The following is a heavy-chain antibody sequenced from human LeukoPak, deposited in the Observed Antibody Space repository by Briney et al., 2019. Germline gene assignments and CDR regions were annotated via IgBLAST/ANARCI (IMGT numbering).Heavy chain of an antibody. CDR3: AKPGYYDFWSGEPGNDAFDI. CDR1: GFTFSSYA. V-gene: IGHV3-30*18. CDR2: ISYDGSNK. J-gene: IGHJ3*02. D-gene: IGHD3-3*01. Sequence: GGSLRLSCAASGFTFSSYAMSWVRQAPGKGLEWVAVISYDGSNKYYADSVKGRFTISRDNSKNTLYLQMNSLRAEDTAVYYCAKPGYYDFWSGEPGNDAFDIWGQGTMVTVSS.